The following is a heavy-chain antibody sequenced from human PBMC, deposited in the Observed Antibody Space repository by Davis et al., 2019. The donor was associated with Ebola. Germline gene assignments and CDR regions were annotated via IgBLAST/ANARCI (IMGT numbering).Heavy chain of an antibody. CDR2: INWNGDST. Sequence: GGSLRLSCAASGFILETYGMSWVRQAPGKGLEWVSNINWNGDSTAYADSVRGRFTISRDNANNRVYLQMNSLRVEDTAVYYCARSVYSSSWRPDYWGQGTLVTVSS. J-gene: IGHJ4*02. CDR1: GFILETYG. V-gene: IGHV3-20*04. D-gene: IGHD6-13*01. CDR3: ARSVYSSSWRPDY.